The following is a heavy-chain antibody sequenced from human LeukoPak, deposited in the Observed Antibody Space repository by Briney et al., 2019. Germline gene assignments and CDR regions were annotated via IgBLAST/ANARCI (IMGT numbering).Heavy chain of an antibody. Sequence: GGSLRLSCAASGFAFKNYAMTWVRQAPGKGLQWVSKINDNGGQRHYADSVKGRFTISRDNSKNTLFLQMDSLRAEDTAVYYCAKTQWKVGATDYFDYWGHGILVTVSS. CDR2: INDNGGQR. CDR3: AKTQWKVGATDYFDY. V-gene: IGHV3-23*01. J-gene: IGHJ4*01. CDR1: GFAFKNYA. D-gene: IGHD1-26*01.